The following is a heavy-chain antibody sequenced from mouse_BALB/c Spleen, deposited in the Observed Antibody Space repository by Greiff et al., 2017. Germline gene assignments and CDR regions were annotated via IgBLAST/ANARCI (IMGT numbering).Heavy chain of an antibody. CDR1: GYTFTSYA. D-gene: IGHD2-14*01. CDR3: AGRLRYDGDAMDY. J-gene: IGHJ4*01. CDR2: INPYNDGT. V-gene: IGHV1-14*01. Sequence: VHVKQSGPELVKPGASVKMSCKASGYTFTSYAMHWVKQKPGQGLEWIGYINPYNDGTKYNEKFKGKATLTSDKSSSTAYMELSSLTSEDSAVYYGAGRLRYDGDAMDYWGQGTSVTVSS.